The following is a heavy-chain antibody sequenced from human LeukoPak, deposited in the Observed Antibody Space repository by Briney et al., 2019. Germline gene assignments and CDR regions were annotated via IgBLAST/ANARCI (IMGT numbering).Heavy chain of an antibody. J-gene: IGHJ4*02. CDR1: GGSISSSRYY. V-gene: IGHV4-39*01. CDR3: ARSPSSSGWSQNLYYFDY. Sequence: PSETLSLTCTVSGGSISSSRYYWGWIRQPPGKGLEWIGSIYYSGSTYYNPSLKSRVTISVDTSKNQFSLKLSSVTAADTAVYYCARSPSSSGWSQNLYYFDYWGQGTLVTVSS. CDR2: IYYSGST. D-gene: IGHD6-19*01.